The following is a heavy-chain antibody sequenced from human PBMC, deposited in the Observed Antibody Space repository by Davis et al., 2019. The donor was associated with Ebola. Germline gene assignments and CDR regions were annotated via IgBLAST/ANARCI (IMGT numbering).Heavy chain of an antibody. V-gene: IGHV3-21*01. Sequence: GGSLRLSCAVSGFTFSSYNMNWVRQAPGKGLEWVAFISSISKYIYYADSLKGRFTVSRDNAKNSLYLQMNSLRAEDTGVYYCVRDSFSGYDSAYWGQGTLVTVSS. CDR1: GFTFSSYN. J-gene: IGHJ4*02. CDR2: ISSISKYI. CDR3: VRDSFSGYDSAY. D-gene: IGHD5-12*01.